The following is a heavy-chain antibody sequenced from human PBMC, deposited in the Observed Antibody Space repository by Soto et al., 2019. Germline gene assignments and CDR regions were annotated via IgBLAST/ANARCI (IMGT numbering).Heavy chain of an antibody. CDR2: ISYDGSNK. V-gene: IGHV3-30*18. CDR3: AKDLACSSTSCASA. J-gene: IGHJ5*02. Sequence: QVQLVESGGGVVQPGRSLRLSCAASGFTFSSYGMHWVRQAPGKGLEWVAVISYDGSNKYYADSVKGRFTISRDNSKNTLYLQMNSLRAEDTAVYYCAKDLACSSTSCASAWGQGTLVTVSS. CDR1: GFTFSSYG. D-gene: IGHD2-2*01.